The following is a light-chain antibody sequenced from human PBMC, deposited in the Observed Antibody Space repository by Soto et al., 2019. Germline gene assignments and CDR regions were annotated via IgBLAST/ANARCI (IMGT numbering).Light chain of an antibody. V-gene: IGKV4-1*01. CDR3: QQYYSTPPT. J-gene: IGKJ1*01. CDR1: QSVLYSSNNKNY. Sequence: DIVMTQSPDSLAVSLGERATINCKSSQSVLYSSNNKNYLAWYQQKPGQPPNLLIYWASTRESGVPDRFSGGGSGTDFTLTISSLQAEDVAVYYCQQYYSTPPTFGQGTKVEIK. CDR2: WAS.